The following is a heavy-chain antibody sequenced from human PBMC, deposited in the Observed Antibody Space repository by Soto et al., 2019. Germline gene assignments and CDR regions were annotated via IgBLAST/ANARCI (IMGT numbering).Heavy chain of an antibody. V-gene: IGHV4-59*08. Sequence: QAQLQQSGPGLVKPSETLSLTCSVSSGPSSSHNWGWIRQPPGRGLEWIGYVYSTGGTSYNPSLKSRVTISADTSTNHISLTLTSVTAADTAVYYCVRQGIGNLHGLVDVWGQGTTVRVSS. CDR2: VYSTGGT. CDR3: VRQGIGNLHGLVDV. D-gene: IGHD1-1*01. CDR1: SGPSSSHN. J-gene: IGHJ6*02.